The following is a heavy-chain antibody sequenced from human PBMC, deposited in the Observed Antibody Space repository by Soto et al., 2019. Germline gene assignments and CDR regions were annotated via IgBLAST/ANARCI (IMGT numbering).Heavy chain of an antibody. V-gene: IGHV3-30-3*01. CDR2: ISYDGSNK. D-gene: IGHD6-13*01. CDR1: GFTFSSYA. Sequence: QVQLVESGGGVVQPGRSLRLSCAASGFTFSSYAMHWVRQAPGKGLEWVAVISYDGSNKYYADSVKGRFTISRDNSKNTLYLQMNSLRAEDTAVYYCARVRVDPYSSSWYLNNPFDYWGQGTLVTVSS. CDR3: ARVRVDPYSSSWYLNNPFDY. J-gene: IGHJ4*02.